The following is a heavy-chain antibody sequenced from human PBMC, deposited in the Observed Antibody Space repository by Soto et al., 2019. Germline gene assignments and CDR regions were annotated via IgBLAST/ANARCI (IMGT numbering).Heavy chain of an antibody. CDR1: GFTFSSYG. D-gene: IGHD3-10*01. V-gene: IGHV3-30*18. J-gene: IGHJ6*02. CDR2: ISYDGSNK. CDR3: AKDLVRANLGVINALYYYYYGMDV. Sequence: SLRLSCAASGFTFSSYGMHWVRQAPGKGLEWVAVISYDGSNKYYADSVKGRFTISRDNSKNTLYLQMNSLRAEDTAVYYCAKDLVRANLGVINALYYYYYGMDVWGQGTTVTVSS.